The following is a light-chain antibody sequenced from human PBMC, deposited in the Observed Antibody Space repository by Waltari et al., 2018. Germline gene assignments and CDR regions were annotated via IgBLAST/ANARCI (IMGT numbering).Light chain of an antibody. V-gene: IGKV3-15*01. CDR3: QQYNNWPRRT. CDR2: GAS. J-gene: IGKJ1*01. Sequence: EIVMTQSPATLSVSPGERANLSCRASQSVSSNLAWYQQKPGQAPRLLLYGASTRATGIPARFSGSGSGTEFTLTISSMQSEDFAVYYCQQYNNWPRRTFGQGTKVEIK. CDR1: QSVSSN.